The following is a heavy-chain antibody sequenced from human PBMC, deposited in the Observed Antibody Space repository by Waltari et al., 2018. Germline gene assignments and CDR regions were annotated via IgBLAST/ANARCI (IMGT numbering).Heavy chain of an antibody. J-gene: IGHJ4*02. V-gene: IGHV4-4*02. CDR2: IYHNGST. CDR1: GGSLRRPNW. D-gene: IGHD6-25*01. CDR3: ARDAIRAALDH. Sequence: QVQLQESGPGLVKPSGTLSLTCAVSGGSLRRPNWWSWVRQPPGRGLEWIGEIYHNGSTSYNPSLGRRVTVSVDKSKNQFSLKVTSVTAADTAVYYCARDAIRAALDHWGPGILVTVSS.